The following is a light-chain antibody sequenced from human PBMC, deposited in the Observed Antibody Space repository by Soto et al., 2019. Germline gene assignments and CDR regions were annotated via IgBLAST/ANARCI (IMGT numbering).Light chain of an antibody. CDR2: GAS. CDR3: QQYNNWPPAFT. J-gene: IGKJ3*01. CDR1: QSVSSN. V-gene: IGKV3-15*01. Sequence: EIVMTQSPATLSVSPGERATLSCRASQSVSSNLAWYQQTPGQAPRLLIYGASTRATGIPARFSGSGSGTEFTLTISIRQSEAFAVYYCQQYNNWPPAFTFGPGTKVDIK.